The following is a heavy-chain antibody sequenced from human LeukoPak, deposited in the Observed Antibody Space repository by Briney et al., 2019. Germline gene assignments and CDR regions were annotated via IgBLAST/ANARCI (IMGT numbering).Heavy chain of an antibody. J-gene: IGHJ4*02. Sequence: HPGGSLRLSCAASGFTFSSYAMSWDRQAPGKGLEWVSAITASGDSTYYADSVRGRFTISRDNSKSTLYLQMNSPRADDTAVYYCAKSDHGFWTGYKKWGQGTLVTVSS. D-gene: IGHD3/OR15-3a*01. CDR1: GFTFSSYA. CDR2: ITASGDST. V-gene: IGHV3-23*01. CDR3: AKSDHGFWTGYKK.